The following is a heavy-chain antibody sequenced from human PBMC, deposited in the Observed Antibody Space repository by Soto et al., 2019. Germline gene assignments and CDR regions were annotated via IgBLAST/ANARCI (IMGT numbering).Heavy chain of an antibody. J-gene: IGHJ3*02. D-gene: IGHD6-6*01. CDR2: IYWNDDK. CDR1: GISLSTSGVG. V-gene: IGHV2-5*01. Sequence: QITLKGSGPTLVKPTQTLTLTCTLSGISLSTSGVGLGWIRQTPGKALEWLALIYWNDDKHYNPSLRTRLTITKDTSENQAVLTMTNLDPVDTATYYCARGLATLPVFAFDIWDQGTVVTVSS. CDR3: ARGLATLPVFAFDI.